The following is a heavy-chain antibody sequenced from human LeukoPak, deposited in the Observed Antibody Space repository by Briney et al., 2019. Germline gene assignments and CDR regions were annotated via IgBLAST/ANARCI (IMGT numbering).Heavy chain of an antibody. Sequence: GGSLRLSCAVSGFAFGSEAMSWVRQSPARGLEWVASISPGGGTTYYADYVKGRFTISRDNSKNSLFVQMNSLRAEDTAVYYCAREWIVVVPPAMTYYYNGMDVWGQGTTVTVSS. D-gene: IGHD2-2*01. V-gene: IGHV3-23*01. CDR2: ISPGGGTT. CDR1: GFAFGSEA. CDR3: AREWIVVVPPAMTYYYNGMDV. J-gene: IGHJ6*02.